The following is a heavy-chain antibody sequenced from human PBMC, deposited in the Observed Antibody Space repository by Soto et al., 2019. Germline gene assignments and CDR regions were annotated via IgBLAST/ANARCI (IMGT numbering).Heavy chain of an antibody. Sequence: SETLSLTCAVSGDSIIVIYHWALVRQSPGRGLEWIASIYHTGTTYYSPSLKSRVTISLDTSKNQFFLNLSSVTAADTAVYYCAREVVRNYYNFWGQGTLVTVSS. CDR3: AREVVRNYYNF. V-gene: IGHV4-38-2*02. D-gene: IGHD4-4*01. J-gene: IGHJ4*02. CDR2: IYHTGTT. CDR1: GDSIIVIYH.